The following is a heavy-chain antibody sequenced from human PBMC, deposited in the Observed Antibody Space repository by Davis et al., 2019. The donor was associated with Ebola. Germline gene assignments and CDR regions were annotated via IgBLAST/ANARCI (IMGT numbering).Heavy chain of an antibody. Sequence: GGSLRLSCAASGFTFSSYAMSWVRQAPGKGLEWVSYISSSSSTIYYADSVKGRFTISRDNAKNSLYLQMNSLRDEDTAVYYCVKGSGSYFNYYGMDVWGQGTTVTVSS. CDR1: GFTFSSYA. J-gene: IGHJ6*02. D-gene: IGHD3-10*01. CDR2: ISSSSSTI. CDR3: VKGSGSYFNYYGMDV. V-gene: IGHV3-48*02.